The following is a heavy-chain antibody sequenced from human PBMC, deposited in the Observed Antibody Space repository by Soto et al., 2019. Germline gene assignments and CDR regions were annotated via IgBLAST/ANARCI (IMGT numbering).Heavy chain of an antibody. J-gene: IGHJ6*02. CDR2: IYYSGST. CDR3: ARGGSSSWYGYYYYGMDV. CDR1: GGSISSYY. V-gene: IGHV4-59*01. D-gene: IGHD6-13*01. Sequence: PSETLSLPCTVSGGSISSYYWSWIRQPPGKGLEWIGYIYYSGSTNYNPSLKSRVTISVDTSKNQFSLKLSSVTAADTAVYYCARGGSSSWYGYYYYGMDVWGQGTTVTVSS.